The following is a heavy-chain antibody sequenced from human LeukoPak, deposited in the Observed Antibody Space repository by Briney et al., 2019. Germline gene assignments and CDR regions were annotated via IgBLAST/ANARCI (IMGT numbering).Heavy chain of an antibody. CDR2: IYPGDSDT. CDR1: GYSFTSYW. V-gene: IGHV5-51*01. D-gene: IGHD5-18*01. J-gene: IGHJ6*03. CDR3: ARTAKDTAMVTFEGTYYYYYYMDV. Sequence: GESLKISCKGSGYSFTSYWIGWVRQMPGKGLEWMGIIYPGDSDTTYSPSFQGQVTISADKSISTAYLQWSSLKASDTAMYYCARTAKDTAMVTFEGTYYYYYYMDVWGKGTTVTVSS.